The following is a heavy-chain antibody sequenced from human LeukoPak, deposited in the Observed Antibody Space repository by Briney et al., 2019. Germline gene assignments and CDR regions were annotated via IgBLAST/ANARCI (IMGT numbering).Heavy chain of an antibody. V-gene: IGHV1-2*06. CDR3: ARHYYYYYGMDV. CDR2: INPNSGGT. CDR1: GYTFTSYY. J-gene: IGHJ6*02. Sequence: ASVKVSCKASGYTFTSYYMHWVRQAPGQGLEWMGRINPNSGGTNYAQKFQGRVTMTRDTSISTAYMELSRLRSDDTAVYYCARHYYYYYGMDVWGQGTTVTVSS.